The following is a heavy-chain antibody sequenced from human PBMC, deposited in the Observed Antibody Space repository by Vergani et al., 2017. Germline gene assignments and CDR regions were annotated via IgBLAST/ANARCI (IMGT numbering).Heavy chain of an antibody. CDR1: GGSFSGYY. J-gene: IGHJ4*02. CDR2: INHSGST. Sequence: QVQLQQWGAGLLKPSETLSLTCAVYGGSFSGYYWSWIRQPPGKGLEWRGEINHSGSTNYNPSLKSRVTISVDTSKNQFSLKLSSVTAADTAVYYCARVKGHYDIFFRGGGPGLRYYFDYWGQGTLVTVSS. D-gene: IGHD3-9*01. V-gene: IGHV4-34*01. CDR3: ARVKGHYDIFFRGGGPGLRYYFDY.